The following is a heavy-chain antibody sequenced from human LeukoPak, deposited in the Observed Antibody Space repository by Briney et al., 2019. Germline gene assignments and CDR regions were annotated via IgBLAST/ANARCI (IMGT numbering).Heavy chain of an antibody. CDR3: ARGDDCSSTSCYGGYNWFDP. CDR2: IYISGNT. Sequence: SETLSLTCTVSDDSISSDSYYWSWIRQPAGRGLEWIGRIYISGNTNYNPSLKSRVTMSLDTSKNQFSLTLTSVTAADTAVYYCARGDDCSSTSCYGGYNWFDPWGQGTLVTVSS. J-gene: IGHJ5*02. D-gene: IGHD2-2*01. V-gene: IGHV4-61*02. CDR1: DDSISSDSYY.